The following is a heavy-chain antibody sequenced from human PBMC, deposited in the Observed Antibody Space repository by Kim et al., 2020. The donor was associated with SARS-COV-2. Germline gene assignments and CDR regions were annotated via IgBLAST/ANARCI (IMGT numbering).Heavy chain of an antibody. D-gene: IGHD6-13*01. J-gene: IGHJ6*03. CDR2: IYHSGST. CDR3: ARDRHWEGIAAAGTGYYYYYYMDV. V-gene: IGHV4-4*02. CDR1: GGSISSSNW. Sequence: SETLSLTCAVSGGSISSSNWWSWVRQPPGKGLEWIGEIYHSGSTNYNPSLKSRVTISVDKSKNQFSLKLSSVTAADTAVYYCARDRHWEGIAAAGTGYYYYYYMDVWGKGTTVTVSS.